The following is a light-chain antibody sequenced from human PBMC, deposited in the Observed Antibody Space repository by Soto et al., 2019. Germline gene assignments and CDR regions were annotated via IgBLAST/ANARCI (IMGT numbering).Light chain of an antibody. Sequence: QSALTQPPSASGSPGQSVTISCTGTSSDVGGYNYVSWYQQHPGKAPRLMIYEVSKRPSGVPDRFSGSKSDNTAYLTVAGRQAEDEADYYCSSYARSNNWVFGGGSKVTVL. CDR2: EVS. J-gene: IGLJ3*02. CDR1: SSDVGGYNY. V-gene: IGLV2-8*01. CDR3: SSYARSNNWV.